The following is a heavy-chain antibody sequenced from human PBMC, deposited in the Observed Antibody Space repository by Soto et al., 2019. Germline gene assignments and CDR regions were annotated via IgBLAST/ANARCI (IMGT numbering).Heavy chain of an antibody. CDR1: GYTFTGYY. CDR3: ARGLYSSSWYLRY. V-gene: IGHV1-2*04. D-gene: IGHD6-13*01. J-gene: IGHJ4*02. CDR2: INPNSGGT. Sequence: ASVKVSCKASGYTFTGYYMHWVRQAPGQGLEWMGWINPNSGGTNYAQKFQGWVTMTRDTSISTAYMELSRLRSDDTAVYYCARGLYSSSWYLRYWGQGPLGTVSS.